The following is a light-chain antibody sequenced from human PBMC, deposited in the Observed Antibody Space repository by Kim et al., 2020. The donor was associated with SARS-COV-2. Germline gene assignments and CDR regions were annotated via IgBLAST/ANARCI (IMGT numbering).Light chain of an antibody. CDR2: DND. V-gene: IGLV1-51*01. CDR1: RSNIGNNP. Sequence: QSVLTQPPSVSAAPGHKVTISCSGSRSNIGNNPVSWYQQFPGTAPRLITYDNDKRPSGIPDRFSSSKSGTSATLGITGLRTGDEADYYCATWDSSLSVGVFGGESK. J-gene: IGLJ3*02. CDR3: ATWDSSLSVGV.